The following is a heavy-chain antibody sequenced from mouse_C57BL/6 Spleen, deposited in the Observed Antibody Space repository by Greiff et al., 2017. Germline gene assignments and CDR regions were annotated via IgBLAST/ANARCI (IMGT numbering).Heavy chain of an antibody. D-gene: IGHD1-1*01. CDR2: IDPSDSYT. V-gene: IGHV1-50*01. J-gene: IGHJ2*01. Sequence: QVQLQQPGAELVKPGASVKLSCKASGYTFTSYWMQWVKQRPGQGLEWIGEIDPSDSYTNYNQKFKGKATLTVDTSSSTAYMQLSSLTSEDSAVYYCARKSSYNFDYWGQGTTLTVSS. CDR3: ARKSSYNFDY. CDR1: GYTFTSYW.